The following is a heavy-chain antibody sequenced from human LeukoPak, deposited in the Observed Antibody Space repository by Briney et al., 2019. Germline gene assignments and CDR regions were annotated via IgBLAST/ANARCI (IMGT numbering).Heavy chain of an antibody. J-gene: IGHJ4*02. Sequence: PSETLSLTCSVSGGAISGYFWSCIRHSPGKPPDWIGYIFCGAGNTYGVDPMYIPSLGSRVNISGDSSNIHVSLNLKSVTAGDTPTYHCVTSYSTGWIGVGRFDYWGQGILVAVSS. CDR2: IFCGAGNTYGVDP. CDR3: VTSYSTGWIGVGRFDY. CDR1: GGAISGYF. V-gene: IGHV4-59*01. D-gene: IGHD6-19*01.